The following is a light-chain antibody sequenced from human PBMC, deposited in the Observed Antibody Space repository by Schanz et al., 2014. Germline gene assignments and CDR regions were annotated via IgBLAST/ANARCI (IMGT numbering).Light chain of an antibody. CDR1: QSVGSRS. Sequence: EIVLTQSPDTLSLSPGERATLSCRASQSVGSRSLAWYQQKPGQPPRLLIYGASNRAAGIPDRFSGSGSGTDFTLTISSLQPDDFATYYCQQYDSYSRTFGQGTKVEIK. V-gene: IGKV3-20*01. J-gene: IGKJ1*01. CDR3: QQYDSYSRT. CDR2: GAS.